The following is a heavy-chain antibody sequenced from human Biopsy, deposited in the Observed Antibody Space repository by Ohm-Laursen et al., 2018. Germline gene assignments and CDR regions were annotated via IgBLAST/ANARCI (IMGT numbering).Heavy chain of an antibody. V-gene: IGHV1-69*06. CDR2: NIPILGTG. D-gene: IGHD3-9*01. CDR1: GGTFSNYG. CDR3: STKLTGYFHH. Sequence: ASVKVSCKAPGGTFSNYGVNWVRQAPGQGLEWLGGNIPILGTGNYAQKFQDRVTVAADTSTSTATMELRSLRSDDTAVYYCSTKLTGYFHHWGQGTLVIVSS. J-gene: IGHJ1*01.